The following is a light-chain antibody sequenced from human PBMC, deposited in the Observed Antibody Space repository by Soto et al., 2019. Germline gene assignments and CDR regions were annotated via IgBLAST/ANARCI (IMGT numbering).Light chain of an antibody. J-gene: IGKJ2*01. Sequence: EIVLTQSPATLSLSPGERATLSCRSSQSVSSNLAWYQQKPGQAPRLLIYDASNRATGIPARFSGSGSGTDFTLTISSLEPEDFAVYYCQQRSNWPPWYTFGQGTKVDIK. V-gene: IGKV3-11*01. CDR2: DAS. CDR1: QSVSSN. CDR3: QQRSNWPPWYT.